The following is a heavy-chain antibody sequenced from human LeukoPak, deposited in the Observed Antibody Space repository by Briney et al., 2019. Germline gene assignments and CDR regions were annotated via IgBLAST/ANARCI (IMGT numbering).Heavy chain of an antibody. V-gene: IGHV4-4*07. CDR2: IYTSEST. CDR1: GGSTSSYY. J-gene: IGHJ4*02. CDR3: ARGTGSGTPRAFDS. D-gene: IGHD3-10*01. Sequence: SETLSLTCTVSGGSTSSYYWSWIRQPAGKGLEWIGRIYTSESTNYNPSLKSRVTMSVDTSKNQFSLNLRSVTAADTAVYYCARGTGSGTPRAFDSWGQGTLVTVSS.